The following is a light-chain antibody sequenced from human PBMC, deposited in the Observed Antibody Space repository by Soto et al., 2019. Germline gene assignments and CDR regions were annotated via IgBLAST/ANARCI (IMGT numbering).Light chain of an antibody. CDR2: SAS. Sequence: EIVLTQSPGTLSLSPGERGTLSRRASQNLGTLYLAWFQQKSGQAPRLLIYSASRRATGIPDRFTGSGSGTDFTLTINRVEPEDVAVYFCQQYAGSPRTFGQGTKVEIK. V-gene: IGKV3-20*01. J-gene: IGKJ1*01. CDR3: QQYAGSPRT. CDR1: QNLGTLY.